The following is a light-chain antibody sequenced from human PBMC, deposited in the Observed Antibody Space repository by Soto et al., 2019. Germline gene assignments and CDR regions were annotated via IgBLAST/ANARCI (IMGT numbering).Light chain of an antibody. J-gene: IGKJ1*01. CDR2: GAS. CDR3: QQYGSSPWT. V-gene: IGKV3-20*01. CDR1: QSVSSSY. Sequence: EIVLTQSPGPLSLSPGERATLSCRASQSVSSSYLAWYQQKPGQAPRLLIYGASSRATGIPDRFSGSGSGTDFTLTISRREPEDFSVYYCQQYGSSPWTFGQGTKVEI.